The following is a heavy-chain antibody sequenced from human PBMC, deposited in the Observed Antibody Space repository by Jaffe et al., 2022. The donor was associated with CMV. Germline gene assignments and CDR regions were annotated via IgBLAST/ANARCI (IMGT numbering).Heavy chain of an antibody. D-gene: IGHD4-17*01. Sequence: EVQLLESGGGLVQPGGSLRLSCAASGFTFSSYAMSWVRQAPGKGLEWVSAISGSGGSTYYADSVKGRFTISRDNSKNTLYLQMNSLRAEDTAVYYCAKLGDGDYDYYYYGMDVWGQGTTVTVSS. J-gene: IGHJ6*02. V-gene: IGHV3-23*01. CDR3: AKLGDGDYDYYYYGMDV. CDR2: ISGSGGST. CDR1: GFTFSSYA.